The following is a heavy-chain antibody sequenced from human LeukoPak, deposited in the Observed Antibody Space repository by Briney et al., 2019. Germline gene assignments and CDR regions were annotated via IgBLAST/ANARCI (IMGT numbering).Heavy chain of an antibody. Sequence: GGSLRLSCAASGFTFSDYYMSWIRQAPGKGLEWVSYISSSGSIIYYADSVKGRFTISRDNAKNSLYLQMNNLRAEDTAVYYCARAGNHYGDYVDYWGQGTLVTVSS. CDR3: ARAGNHYGDYVDY. CDR2: ISSSGSII. D-gene: IGHD4-17*01. V-gene: IGHV3-11*01. CDR1: GFTFSDYY. J-gene: IGHJ4*02.